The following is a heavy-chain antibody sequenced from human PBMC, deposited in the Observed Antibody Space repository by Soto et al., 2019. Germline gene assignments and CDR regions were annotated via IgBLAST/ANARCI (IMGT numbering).Heavy chain of an antibody. CDR1: GFIISSYG. CDR2: ITYDGSNK. J-gene: IGHJ4*02. CDR3: AKDPKATGTHY. V-gene: IGHV3-30*18. D-gene: IGHD1-1*01. Sequence: RRLSCAASGFIISSYGMHWVRQAPGKGLEWVAVITYDGSNKYYADSVKGRFSISRDNSRNRLYLQMYGLRPEDTAVYYCAKDPKATGTHYCGPGTMVTVYS.